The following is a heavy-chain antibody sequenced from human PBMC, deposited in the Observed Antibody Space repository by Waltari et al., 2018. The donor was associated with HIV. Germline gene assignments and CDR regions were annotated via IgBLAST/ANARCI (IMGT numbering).Heavy chain of an antibody. CDR2: FDPKNGKT. CDR1: GYPLSDLS. D-gene: IGHD2-15*01. CDR3: VTLYNESPLYSNF. V-gene: IGHV1-24*01. J-gene: IGHJ1*01. Sequence: QLIQSTSALKRPGASVTISCQFSGYPLSDLSMQWVRQGRGQRLEWMGGFDPKNGKTVYSQRFWGRVSLAEDTSQDTAFLELNRLTSDDTAVYYCVTLYNESPLYSNFWGQGTLVTV.